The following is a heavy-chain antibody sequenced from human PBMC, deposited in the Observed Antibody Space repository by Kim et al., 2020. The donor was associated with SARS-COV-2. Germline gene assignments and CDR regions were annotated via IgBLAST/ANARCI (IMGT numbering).Heavy chain of an antibody. Sequence: SETLSLTCTVSGGSISSHYYYWGWIRQPPGKGLEWIGSAFFSGSTYYNPSLESRVTISGDTSKNQFSLKLTSLTAADTAVYFCARLSRQELGNMAVSGPGTTVIVSS. V-gene: IGHV4-39*01. CDR2: AFFSGST. CDR1: GGSISSHYYY. J-gene: IGHJ6*02. D-gene: IGHD3-10*01. CDR3: ARLSRQELGNMAV.